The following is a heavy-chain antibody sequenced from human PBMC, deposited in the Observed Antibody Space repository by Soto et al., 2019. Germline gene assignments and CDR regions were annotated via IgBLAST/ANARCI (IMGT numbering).Heavy chain of an antibody. Sequence: GGSLRLSCAASGFTFSSYAMSWVRQAPGKGLEWVSAISGSGGSTYYADSVKGRFTISRDNSKNTLYLQMNSLRAEDTAVYYCASIFIMIVVVKEDDAFDIGGQGTMIPVSS. CDR3: ASIFIMIVVVKEDDAFDI. V-gene: IGHV3-23*01. D-gene: IGHD3-22*01. CDR1: GFTFSSYA. J-gene: IGHJ3*02. CDR2: ISGSGGST.